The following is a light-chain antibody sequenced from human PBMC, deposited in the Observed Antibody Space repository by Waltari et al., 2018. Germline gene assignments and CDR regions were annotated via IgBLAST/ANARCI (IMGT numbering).Light chain of an antibody. CDR2: DDT. J-gene: IGLJ3*02. CDR3: KVWDRSSDQPV. Sequence: SYVLAQPPSVSVAPGQTARLTCGGNNIGILRVHWYQHKAGQAPVLVIYDDTARPSGIRGRFSGSNAGNPATLTIRGVEAGHEAVYYCKVWDRSSDQPVFGGGTKVTVL. CDR1: NIGILR. V-gene: IGLV3-21*02.